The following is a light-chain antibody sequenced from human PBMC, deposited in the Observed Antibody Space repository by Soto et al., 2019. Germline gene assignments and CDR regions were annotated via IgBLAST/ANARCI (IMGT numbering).Light chain of an antibody. Sequence: AIQMTQSPSSLSASVGDRVTITCRASQGIRNDLGWYQQKPGKAPKLLIYPASSLQSGVPSRFSGSGSGTDFTLTIISLQPEDFATYYCLQEYNYPWTFGQGTKVEIK. V-gene: IGKV1-6*01. CDR3: LQEYNYPWT. J-gene: IGKJ1*01. CDR1: QGIRND. CDR2: PAS.